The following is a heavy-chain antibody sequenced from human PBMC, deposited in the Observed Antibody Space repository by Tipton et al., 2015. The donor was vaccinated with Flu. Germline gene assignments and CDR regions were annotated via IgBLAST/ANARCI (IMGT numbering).Heavy chain of an antibody. CDR1: GGSLSTYY. J-gene: IGHJ6*02. CDR2: IYNSGST. V-gene: IGHV4-59*08. D-gene: IGHD7-27*01. Sequence: TLSLTCTVSGGSLSTYYWSWIRQPPGKGLEWIGYIYNSGSTYYNPSLQSRVTISVDTSKNQFSLKLASVTAADTAVYYCARRGDPSFYHYGMDVWGQGTTVTVSS. CDR3: ARRGDPSFYHYGMDV.